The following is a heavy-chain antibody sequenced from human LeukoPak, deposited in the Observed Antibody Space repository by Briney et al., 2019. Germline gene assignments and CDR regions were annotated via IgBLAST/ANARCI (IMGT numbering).Heavy chain of an antibody. CDR3: ARSSIVGATDYFDY. J-gene: IGHJ4*02. CDR2: VNHSGST. CDR1: GESFSGHY. V-gene: IGHV4-34*01. D-gene: IGHD1-26*01. Sequence: SETLSLTCAVSGESFSGHYWSWIRQTPGKGLEWIGEVNHSGSTNYNPSLKSRVTISIDTSKNQFTLKLSSVTAADTAVYYCARSSIVGATDYFDYWGQGTLVTVSS.